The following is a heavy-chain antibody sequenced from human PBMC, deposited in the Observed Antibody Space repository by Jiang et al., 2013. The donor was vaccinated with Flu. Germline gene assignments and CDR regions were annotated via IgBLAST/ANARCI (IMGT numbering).Heavy chain of an antibody. J-gene: IGHJ3*02. D-gene: IGHD3-10*01. V-gene: IGHV3-11*01. Sequence: ASGFTFSDYYMSWIRQAPGKGLEWVSYISSSGSTIYYADSVKGRFTISRDNAKNSLYLQMNSLRAEDTAVYYCARDDYYGSGRDGSEAFDIWGQGTMVTVSS. CDR1: GFTFSDYY. CDR2: ISSSGSTI. CDR3: ARDDYYGSGRDGSEAFDI.